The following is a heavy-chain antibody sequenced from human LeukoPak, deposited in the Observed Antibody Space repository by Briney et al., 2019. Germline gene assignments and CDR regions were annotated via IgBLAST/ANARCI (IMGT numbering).Heavy chain of an antibody. D-gene: IGHD5-18*01. CDR2: IYSGGST. V-gene: IGHV3-53*01. Sequence: PGGSLRLSCAASGFTVSSNYMSWVRQAPGKGLEWVSVIYSGGSTYYADSVKGRFTISRDNSKNTLYLQMNSLRAEDTAVYYCARARGYSYGLYYFDYWGQGTLVTVSS. CDR3: ARARGYSYGLYYFDY. J-gene: IGHJ4*02. CDR1: GFTVSSNY.